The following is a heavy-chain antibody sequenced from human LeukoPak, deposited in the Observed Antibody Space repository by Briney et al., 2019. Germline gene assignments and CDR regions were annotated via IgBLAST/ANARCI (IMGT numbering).Heavy chain of an antibody. CDR2: ISGSGSTT. J-gene: IGHJ4*02. Sequence: GGSLRLSCPAPGFTFNSYAMTWVRQAPGKGLEWVSGISGSGSTTYYADSVKGRFTISRDNSKNTLYLQMNSLRAEDTAVYYCAKGKGFMATVSFDYWGQGTLVTVSS. D-gene: IGHD5-24*01. CDR1: GFTFNSYA. V-gene: IGHV3-23*01. CDR3: AKGKGFMATVSFDY.